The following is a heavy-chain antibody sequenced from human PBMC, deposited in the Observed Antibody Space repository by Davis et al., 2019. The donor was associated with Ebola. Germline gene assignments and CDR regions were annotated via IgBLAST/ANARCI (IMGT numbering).Heavy chain of an antibody. CDR3: ARDPRGYSYGTAYFDL. Sequence: GESLKISCAASGFTFSNYGMHWVRQAPGKGLEWVSYISSSSSTIYYADSVKGRFTISRDNAKNSLYLQMNSLRDEDTAVYYCARDPRGYSYGTAYFDLWGRGTLVTVSS. D-gene: IGHD5-18*01. J-gene: IGHJ2*01. CDR1: GFTFSNYG. CDR2: ISSSSSTI. V-gene: IGHV3-48*02.